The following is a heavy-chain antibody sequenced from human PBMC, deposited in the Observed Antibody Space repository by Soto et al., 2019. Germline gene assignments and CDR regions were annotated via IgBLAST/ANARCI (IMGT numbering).Heavy chain of an antibody. Sequence: WASVKVSCKASGGTFSSYAISWVRQAPGQGLEWMGGIIPIFGTANYAQKFQGRVTITADESTSTAYMELSSLRSEDTAVYYCARSQLWLAPGPAYYYGMDGWGQGTTVTASS. J-gene: IGHJ6*02. CDR2: IIPIFGTA. V-gene: IGHV1-69*13. D-gene: IGHD6-19*01. CDR3: ARSQLWLAPGPAYYYGMDG. CDR1: GGTFSSYA.